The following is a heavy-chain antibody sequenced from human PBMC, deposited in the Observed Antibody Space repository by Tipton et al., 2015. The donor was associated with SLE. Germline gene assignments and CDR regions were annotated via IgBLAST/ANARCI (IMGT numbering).Heavy chain of an antibody. D-gene: IGHD1-20*01. J-gene: IGHJ4*02. CDR1: GGSISSYY. V-gene: IGHV4-59*08. Sequence: TLSLTCTVSGGSISSYYWGWIRQPPGKGLEWIGYIDYSGSISYTPSPTSRVTISVDTSKNQFSLKLSSVTAADTAVYYCARQQRFNWYFDYWGQGALVTVSS. CDR2: IDYSGSI. CDR3: ARQQRFNWYFDY.